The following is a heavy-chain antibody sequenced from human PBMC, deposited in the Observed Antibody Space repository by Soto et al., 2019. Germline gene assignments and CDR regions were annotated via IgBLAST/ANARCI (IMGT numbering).Heavy chain of an antibody. V-gene: IGHV3-33*01. J-gene: IGHJ4*02. Sequence: GGSLRLSCAASGFTFSSYGMHWVRQAPGKGLEWVAVIWYDGSNKYYADSVKGRFTISRDNSKNTLYLQMNSLRAEDTAVYYCAREYYYDSSGYYSSSTFFDYWGQGTLVTVSS. CDR1: GFTFSSYG. D-gene: IGHD3-22*01. CDR3: AREYYYDSSGYYSSSTFFDY. CDR2: IWYDGSNK.